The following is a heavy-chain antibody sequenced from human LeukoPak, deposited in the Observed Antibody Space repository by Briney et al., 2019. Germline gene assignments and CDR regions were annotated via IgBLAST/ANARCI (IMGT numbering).Heavy chain of an antibody. CDR1: GGSISSTTYY. Sequence: SETLSLTCTVSGGSISSTTYYWGWIRQPPGKGLEWIGNIYSSGSTYYNASLQSRVTISIDTSKNQFSLRLNSVTAADTAMYYCAKSGGYGLIDYWGQGTRVTVSS. CDR2: IYSSGST. CDR3: AKSGGYGLIDY. J-gene: IGHJ4*02. V-gene: IGHV4-39*01. D-gene: IGHD1-26*01.